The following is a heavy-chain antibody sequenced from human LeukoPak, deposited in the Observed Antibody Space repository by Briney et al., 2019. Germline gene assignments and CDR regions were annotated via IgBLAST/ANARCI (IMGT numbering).Heavy chain of an antibody. CDR2: IYSGGST. CDR1: GFTVSSNY. CDR3: ARDQFVSVIMVRGAPDAFDI. V-gene: IGHV3-66*02. Sequence: GGSLRLSCAASGFTVSSNYMSWVRQAPGKGLEWVSVIYSGGSTYYADSVKGRFTISRDNSKNTLYLQMNSLRAEDTAVYYCARDQFVSVIMVRGAPDAFDIWGQGTMVTVSS. D-gene: IGHD3-10*01. J-gene: IGHJ3*02.